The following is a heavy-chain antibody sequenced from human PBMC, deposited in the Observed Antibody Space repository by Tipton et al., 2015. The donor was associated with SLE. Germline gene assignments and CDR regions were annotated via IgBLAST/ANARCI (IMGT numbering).Heavy chain of an antibody. D-gene: IGHD5-12*01. J-gene: IGHJ4*02. V-gene: IGHV4-30-4*01. CDR3: ARDSPSGYPDY. CDR2: IYYSGST. CDR1: GGSISNGDYY. Sequence: TLSLTCTAPGGSISNGDYYWSWIRQPPGNGLEWIGYIYYSGSTNYNPSLKSRVTISVDTSKNQFSLKLSSVTAADTAVYYYARDSPSGYPDYWGQGTLVTVSS.